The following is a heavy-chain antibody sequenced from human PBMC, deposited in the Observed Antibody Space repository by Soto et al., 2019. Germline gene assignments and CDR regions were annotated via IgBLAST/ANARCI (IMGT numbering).Heavy chain of an antibody. D-gene: IGHD1-26*01. CDR1: GFTFSSYG. J-gene: IGHJ6*02. V-gene: IGHV3-33*01. CDR3: ARVLGSFGQYYYYYGMDV. Sequence: GGSLRLSCAASGFTFSSYGMHWVRQAPGKGLEWVAVIWYDGSDKKYADSVKGRFTISRDNSENTLYLQMKSLRAEDTGVYYCARVLGSFGQYYYYYGMDVWGQGTMVTVSS. CDR2: IWYDGSDK.